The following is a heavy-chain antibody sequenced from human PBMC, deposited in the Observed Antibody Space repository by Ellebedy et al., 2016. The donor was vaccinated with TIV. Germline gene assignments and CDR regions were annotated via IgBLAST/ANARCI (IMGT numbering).Heavy chain of an antibody. J-gene: IGHJ3*02. CDR2: INHSGST. V-gene: IGHV4-34*01. Sequence: MPSETLSLTCAVYGGSFSGYYWSRIRQPPGKGLEWIGEINHSGSTNYNPSLKSRVTISVDTSKNQFSLKLSSVTAADTAVYYCARRTLIVDMATTNAFDIWGQGTMVTVSS. D-gene: IGHD5-24*01. CDR3: ARRTLIVDMATTNAFDI. CDR1: GGSFSGYY.